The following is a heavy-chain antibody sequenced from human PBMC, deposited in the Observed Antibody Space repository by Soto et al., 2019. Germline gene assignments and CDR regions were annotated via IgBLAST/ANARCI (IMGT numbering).Heavy chain of an antibody. CDR2: INDDGIST. CDR3: TRGPRSTSTGTGAF. V-gene: IGHV3-74*01. Sequence: HRWGSLRLSCAASGFTFSMYWMHWFRQLPCKWPEWVSRINDDGISTNYADSVKGRFTISRDNAKNTLYLQMNALRVEDTAVYYCTRGPRSTSTGTGAFWGQGTLVTVSS. CDR1: GFTFSMYW. D-gene: IGHD1-1*01. J-gene: IGHJ4*02.